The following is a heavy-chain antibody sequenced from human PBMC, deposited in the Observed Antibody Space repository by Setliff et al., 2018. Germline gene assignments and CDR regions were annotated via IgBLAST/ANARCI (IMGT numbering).Heavy chain of an antibody. Sequence: SLKISCAASGFTFRYSSMHWVRQAPGKGLEWVSGISYGSDNILYADSVKGRFTISRDNAKNSLYLQMNSLGAEDTAVYYCARSPANGGHDAFDIWGQGTMVTVSS. CDR2: ISYGSDNI. V-gene: IGHV3-9*01. CDR3: ARSPANGGHDAFDI. CDR1: GFTFRYSS. D-gene: IGHD6-25*01. J-gene: IGHJ3*02.